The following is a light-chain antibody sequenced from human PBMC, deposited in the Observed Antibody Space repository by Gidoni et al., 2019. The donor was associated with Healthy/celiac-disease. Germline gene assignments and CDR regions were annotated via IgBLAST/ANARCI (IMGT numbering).Light chain of an antibody. CDR3: QVWDSSSDLHVV. J-gene: IGLJ2*01. CDR1: NIGSKS. CDR2: DDS. Sequence: SYVLTQPPSVSGAPGQTARLTCGGNNIGSKSVHWYQQKPGQAPVLVVYDDSDRPSGITERFSGSNSGNTATLTISRVEAVDEADYYCQVWDSSSDLHVVFGGGTKLTVL. V-gene: IGLV3-21*02.